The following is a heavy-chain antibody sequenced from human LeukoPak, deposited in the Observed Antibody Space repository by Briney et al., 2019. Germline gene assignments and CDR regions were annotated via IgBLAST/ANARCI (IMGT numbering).Heavy chain of an antibody. CDR3: AKGGSLGFDY. Sequence: GGSLRLSCAASGFSFSNYDMHWVRQAPGKGLEWVAVIRYDGNNKYSADSVKGRFTISRDNSKNTLFLQMNTLRAKDTAVYYCAKGGSLGFDYWGQGTLVTVSS. J-gene: IGHJ4*02. CDR1: GFSFSNYD. D-gene: IGHD7-27*01. CDR2: IRYDGNNK. V-gene: IGHV3-30*02.